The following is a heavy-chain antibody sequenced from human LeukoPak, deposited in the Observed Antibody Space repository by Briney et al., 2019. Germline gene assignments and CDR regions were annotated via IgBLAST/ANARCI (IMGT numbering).Heavy chain of an antibody. CDR2: INPNSGGT. CDR3: YSGGAYYDSSGAEYFQH. Sequence: ASVKVSCKVSGYTLTELSMHWVRQAPGQGLEWMGWINPNSGGTNYAQKFQGRVTMTRDTSISTAYMELSRLRSDDTAVYYCYSGGAYYDSSGAEYFQHWGQGTLVTVSS. V-gene: IGHV1-2*02. D-gene: IGHD3-22*01. J-gene: IGHJ1*01. CDR1: GYTLTELS.